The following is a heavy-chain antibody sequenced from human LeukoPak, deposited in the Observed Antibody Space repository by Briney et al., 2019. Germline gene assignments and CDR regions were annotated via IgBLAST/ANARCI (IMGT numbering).Heavy chain of an antibody. CDR1: GGSFTTYY. Sequence: SETLSLTCTVSGGSFTTYYWSWIRQPPGKGLEWIGYISYSGSTNYNPSLKSRVTMSVDTSKNQFSLNLISVTAADTAVYYCARTEYYFDHWGQGTLVTVSS. V-gene: IGHV4-59*01. CDR3: ARTEYYFDH. CDR2: ISYSGST. D-gene: IGHD6-6*01. J-gene: IGHJ4*02.